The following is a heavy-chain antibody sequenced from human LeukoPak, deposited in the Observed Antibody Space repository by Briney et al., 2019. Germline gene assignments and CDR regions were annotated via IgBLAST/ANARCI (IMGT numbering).Heavy chain of an antibody. V-gene: IGHV3-7*01. D-gene: IGHD5-12*01. Sequence: SGGSLRLSCAASGFTFSSHWMTWVRQAPGKGLEWVANIRQDGGEKYYADSVKGRFTISRDNAENSVYLQMNSLRAEDTAVYFCARDYEHSGYDYLPVYWGQGTLVTVSS. CDR2: IRQDGGEK. J-gene: IGHJ4*02. CDR3: ARDYEHSGYDYLPVY. CDR1: GFTFSSHW.